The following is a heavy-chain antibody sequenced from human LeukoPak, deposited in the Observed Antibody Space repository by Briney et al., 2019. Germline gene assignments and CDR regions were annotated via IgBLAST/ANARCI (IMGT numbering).Heavy chain of an antibody. CDR2: IYYSGST. CDR1: GGSISSYY. J-gene: IGHJ5*02. V-gene: IGHV4-59*08. D-gene: IGHD6-13*01. Sequence: SETLSLTCTVSGGSISSYYWSWIRQPPGKGLEWIGYIYYSGSTNYNPSLKSRVTILVDTSKNQFSLKLSSVTAADTAVYYCARHNSSSWANWFDPWGQGTLVTVSS. CDR3: ARHNSSSWANWFDP.